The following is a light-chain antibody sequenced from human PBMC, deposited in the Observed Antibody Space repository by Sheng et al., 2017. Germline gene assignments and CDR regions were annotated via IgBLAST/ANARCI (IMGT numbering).Light chain of an antibody. Sequence: LVLTQSPGTLSLSPGERATLSCRASQSVSSGSLAWYQQKPGQAPRLLIYGATSRATGIPDRFSGSGSGTEFTLTITSLQSEDFALYYCQQYNNWPQTFGQGTKLEIK. CDR1: QSVSSGS. V-gene: IGKV3-20*01. CDR2: GAT. J-gene: IGKJ2*01. CDR3: QQYNNWPQT.